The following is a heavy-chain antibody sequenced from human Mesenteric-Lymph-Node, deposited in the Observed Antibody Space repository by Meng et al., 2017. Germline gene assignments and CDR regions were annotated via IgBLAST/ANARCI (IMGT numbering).Heavy chain of an antibody. CDR1: GGSLSSRNW. D-gene: IGHD2-21*02. V-gene: IGHV4-4*02. CDR2: IYHSGST. CDR3: ARVGAYCGGDCYHPR. J-gene: IGHJ4*02. Sequence: QRQESDPGLVKPSGTLSLTCAVSGGSLSSRNWWSWVRQPPGKGLEWIGEIYHSGSTNYNPSLKSRVTISVDESKNQFSLRLSSVTAADTAVYYCARVGAYCGGDCYHPRWGQGTLVTVSS.